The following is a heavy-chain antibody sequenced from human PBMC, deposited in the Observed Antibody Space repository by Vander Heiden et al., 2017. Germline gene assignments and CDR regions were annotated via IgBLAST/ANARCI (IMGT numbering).Heavy chain of an antibody. CDR2: ISARGGST. D-gene: IGHD2-21*02. CDR3: AKDAVVVTPDY. CDR1: AFTFSNYA. Sequence: EVQLLESGGGLVQPGGSLSLSCAASAFTFSNYAMSGVRQAPGKGLEWVSGISARGGSTYYTDSVKGRFTISRDNSKNTLYLQMNSLRAEDTAVYYCAKDAVVVTPDYWGQGTLVTVSS. V-gene: IGHV3-23*01. J-gene: IGHJ4*02.